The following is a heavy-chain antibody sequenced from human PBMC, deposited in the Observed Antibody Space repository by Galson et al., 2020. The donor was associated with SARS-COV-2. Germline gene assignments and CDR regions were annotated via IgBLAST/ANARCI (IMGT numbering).Heavy chain of an antibody. CDR2: LWYDGSNK. D-gene: IGHD3-10*01. V-gene: IGHV3-33*01. Sequence: GGSLRLSCAASGFTFSSYGMHWVRQAPGKGLEWVAVLWYDGSNKYYADSVKGRFTISRDNSKNTLYLQMNSLRAEDTAVYYCARSALWFGELLSYMDVWGKGTTVTVSS. CDR3: ARSALWFGELLSYMDV. CDR1: GFTFSSYG. J-gene: IGHJ6*03.